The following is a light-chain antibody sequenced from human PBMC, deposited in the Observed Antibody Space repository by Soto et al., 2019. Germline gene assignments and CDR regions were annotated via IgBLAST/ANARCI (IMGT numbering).Light chain of an antibody. Sequence: DIQMTQSPSTLSGSLGDRVTITCRASQTLSSWFAWYQQQPRKATQLLIYDVSSLQSGVPSSISSSGSETEFTLTISSLLADDVVTYYYLQDYNYPRTFGQGTKVDI. V-gene: IGKV1-5*01. CDR2: DVS. CDR3: LQDYNYPRT. CDR1: QTLSSW. J-gene: IGKJ1*01.